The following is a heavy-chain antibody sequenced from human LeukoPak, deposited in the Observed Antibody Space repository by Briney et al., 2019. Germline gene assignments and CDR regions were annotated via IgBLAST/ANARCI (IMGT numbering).Heavy chain of an antibody. CDR3: ARGEYGSGSYHIDY. Sequence: GGSLRLSCAASGFTFSRYDMSWVRQAPGKGLEWVSAISGSGGSTYYADSVKGRFTISRDNSKNTVYLQMNSLRAEDTAVYYCARGEYGSGSYHIDYWGQGTLVTVSS. CDR1: GFTFSRYD. CDR2: ISGSGGST. J-gene: IGHJ4*02. V-gene: IGHV3-23*01. D-gene: IGHD3-10*01.